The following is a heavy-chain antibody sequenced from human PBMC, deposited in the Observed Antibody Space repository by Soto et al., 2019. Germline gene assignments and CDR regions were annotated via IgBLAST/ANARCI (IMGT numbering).Heavy chain of an antibody. D-gene: IGHD2-15*01. V-gene: IGHV3-33*01. CDR1: GFTFSSYG. CDR2: IWYDGSNK. J-gene: IGHJ6*02. CDR3: ARDRYCSGRSCGSGYYYYYGMDV. Sequence: GGSLRLSCAASGFTFSSYGMHWVRQAPGKGLEWVAVIWYDGSNKYYADSVKGRFTISRDNSKNTLYLQMNSLRAEDTAVYYCARDRYCSGRSCGSGYYYYYGMDVWGQGTTVTVSS.